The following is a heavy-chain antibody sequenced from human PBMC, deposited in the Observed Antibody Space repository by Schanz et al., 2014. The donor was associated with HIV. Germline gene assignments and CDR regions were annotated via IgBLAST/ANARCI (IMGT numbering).Heavy chain of an antibody. CDR1: GFTLSSYW. J-gene: IGHJ6*02. D-gene: IGHD1-26*01. Sequence: EVQLVESGGGLVQPGGSLRLSCAVSGFTLSSYWMNWVRQAPGKGLEWVANIKQDGSEKHYVDSVKGRFTISRDNAQNSLYLQMNSLRAEDTAVYYCASSFPGWELLGGYYYYAMDVWGQGTTVTVSS. V-gene: IGHV3-7*01. CDR3: ASSFPGWELLGGYYYYAMDV. CDR2: IKQDGSEK.